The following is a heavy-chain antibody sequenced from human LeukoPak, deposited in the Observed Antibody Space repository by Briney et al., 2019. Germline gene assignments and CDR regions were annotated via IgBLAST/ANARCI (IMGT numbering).Heavy chain of an antibody. CDR2: IYSSVST. CDR3: ARGVVGYYFDY. Sequence: SETLSLTCTVSGGSISSNAYYWAWIRQPPGKGLEWIGSIYSSVSTYYNPSLKSRVTISVDRSKNQFSLKLSSVTAADTAVYYCARGVVGYYFDYWGQGTLVAVSS. V-gene: IGHV4-39*07. D-gene: IGHD2-15*01. CDR1: GGSISSNAYY. J-gene: IGHJ4*02.